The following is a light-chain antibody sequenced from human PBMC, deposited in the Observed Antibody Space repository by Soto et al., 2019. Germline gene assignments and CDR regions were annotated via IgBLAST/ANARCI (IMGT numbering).Light chain of an antibody. V-gene: IGLV2-14*01. CDR2: DVT. J-gene: IGLJ2*01. CDR3: SSYTSSNTVV. Sequence: QSVLTQPASVSGSPGQSITISCTGTSSDVGGYNYVSWYQQHPGKVPKLMIYDVTNRPSGVSNRFSGSKSGNTASLTISGLQAEDEGDYYCSSYTSSNTVVFGGGTQLTVL. CDR1: SSDVGGYNY.